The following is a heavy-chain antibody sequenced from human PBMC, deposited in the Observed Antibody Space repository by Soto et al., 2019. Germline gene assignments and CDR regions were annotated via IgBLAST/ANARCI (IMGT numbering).Heavy chain of an antibody. D-gene: IGHD6-19*01. CDR3: ARDYAVAYTYYYGMDV. CDR1: GGTFSNYA. J-gene: IGHJ6*02. Sequence: QVQLVQSGAEVKKPGSSVKVSCKASGGTFSNYAISWVRQAPGQGLEWMGGIIPLSGTANYAQKFQGRVTITADDSTSTAYMELRSLRSEDTAISYCARDYAVAYTYYYGMDVWGQGTTVTVSS. V-gene: IGHV1-69*01. CDR2: IIPLSGTA.